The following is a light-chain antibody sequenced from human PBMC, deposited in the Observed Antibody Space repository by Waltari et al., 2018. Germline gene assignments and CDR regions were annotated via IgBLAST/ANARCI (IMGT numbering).Light chain of an antibody. CDR3: LQDYNYKA. CDR2: AAS. CDR1: QGIRND. V-gene: IGKV1-6*01. Sequence: AIQMTQSPSSLSASVGDRVTITCRASQGIRNDLGWYQQKPGKAPKLLIYAASSLQSGVPSRFSGSGSGTDFTLTISSLQPEDFATYYCLQDYNYKAFGQGTKLEIK. J-gene: IGKJ2*01.